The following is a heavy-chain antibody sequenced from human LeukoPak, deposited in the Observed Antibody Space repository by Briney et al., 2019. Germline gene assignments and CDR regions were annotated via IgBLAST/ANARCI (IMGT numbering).Heavy chain of an antibody. CDR2: IIPIFGTA. Sequence: ASVKVSCKASGGTFSSYAISWVRQAPGQGLEWMGGIIPIFGTANYAQKFQGRVTITADEPTSTAYMELSSLRSEDTAVYYCARAPIVATTPYFDYWGQGTLVTVSS. V-gene: IGHV1-69*13. D-gene: IGHD5-12*01. CDR1: GGTFSSYA. CDR3: ARAPIVATTPYFDY. J-gene: IGHJ4*02.